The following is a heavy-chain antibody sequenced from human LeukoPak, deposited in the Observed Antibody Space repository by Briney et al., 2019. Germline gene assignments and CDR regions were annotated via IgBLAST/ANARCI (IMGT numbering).Heavy chain of an antibody. D-gene: IGHD6-19*01. Sequence: PSETLSLTCAVYGGSFSGYYWSWIRQPPGKGLEWIGEINHSGSTNYNPSLKSRVTISVDTSKNQFSLKLSSVTAADTAVYYCARQVRSGWYDYWGQGTLVTVSS. CDR2: INHSGST. V-gene: IGHV4-34*01. J-gene: IGHJ4*02. CDR3: ARQVRSGWYDY. CDR1: GGSFSGYY.